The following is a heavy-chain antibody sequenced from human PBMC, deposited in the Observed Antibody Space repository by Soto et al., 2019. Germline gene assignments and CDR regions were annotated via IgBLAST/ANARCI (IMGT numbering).Heavy chain of an antibody. D-gene: IGHD1-7*01. J-gene: IGHJ6*04. V-gene: IGHV3-13*01. CDR2: IGNTGET. CDR3: ARGRRGTGTCLDV. CDR1: GFTFSSYD. Sequence: GGSLRLSCAASGFTFSSYDMHWVRQATGKGLEWVSAIGNTGETYYPGSVKVRFNISRENAKKSLYLQMNSVRAGDKAVYYCARGRRGTGTCLDVWGKGTTVTVSS.